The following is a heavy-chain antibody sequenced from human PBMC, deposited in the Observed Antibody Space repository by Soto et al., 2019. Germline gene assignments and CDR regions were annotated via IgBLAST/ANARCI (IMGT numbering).Heavy chain of an antibody. V-gene: IGHV4-61*03. J-gene: IGHJ4*02. CDR1: GGSVSSEHYY. CDR2: FFYTGST. CDR3: AGGTDGKKVAY. D-gene: IGHD5-12*01. Sequence: QVQLQESGPGLVKSSETLSLTCTVSGGSVSSEHYYWNWIRQAPGKGLEWIGYFFYTGSTTYNPSLERRLTISVDMSKNHFSLKLSSVTAADTAVYYCAGGTDGKKVAYWGQGTLVTVSS.